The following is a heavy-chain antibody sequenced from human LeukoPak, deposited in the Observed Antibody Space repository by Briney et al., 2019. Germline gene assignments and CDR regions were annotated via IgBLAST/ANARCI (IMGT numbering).Heavy chain of an antibody. Sequence: PGGSLRLSCAASGFTFSSYSMNWVRQAPGKGLEWVSSISSSSSYIYYADSVKGRFTISRDNAKNSLYLQMNSLRAEDTAVYYCAGDSVWFGELYDAFDIWGQGTMVTVSS. CDR2: ISSSSSYI. CDR1: GFTFSSYS. CDR3: AGDSVWFGELYDAFDI. J-gene: IGHJ3*02. V-gene: IGHV3-21*01. D-gene: IGHD3-10*01.